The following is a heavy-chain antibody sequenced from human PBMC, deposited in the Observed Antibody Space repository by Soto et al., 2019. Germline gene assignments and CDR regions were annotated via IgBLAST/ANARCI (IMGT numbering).Heavy chain of an antibody. D-gene: IGHD3-10*01. V-gene: IGHV3-23*01. Sequence: GGSLRLSCAASGFTFSSYSMSWVRQAPGKGLEWVSAISGSGGSTYYADSVKGRFTISRDNSKNTLYLQMNSLRAEDTAVYYCAKVGYGSGSNSYCGVDVWGQGTTVTVS. CDR2: ISGSGGST. CDR1: GFTFSSYS. J-gene: IGHJ6*02. CDR3: AKVGYGSGSNSYCGVDV.